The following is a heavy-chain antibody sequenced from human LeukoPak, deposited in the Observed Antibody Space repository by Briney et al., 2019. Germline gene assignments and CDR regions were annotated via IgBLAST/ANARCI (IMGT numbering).Heavy chain of an antibody. J-gene: IGHJ5*02. V-gene: IGHV3-43*01. Sequence: PGGSLRLSCVVSGFDLHEYTMHWVRQVPGKGLEWVALLTWDGHITSYGDSVKGGLNISRDDTKSSLYLEMRRLSFDDSGVYYCVKDGIAGATWGYFGSWGRGTLVSVS. D-gene: IGHD3-9*01. CDR1: GFDLHEYT. CDR3: VKDGIAGATWGYFGS. CDR2: LTWDGHIT.